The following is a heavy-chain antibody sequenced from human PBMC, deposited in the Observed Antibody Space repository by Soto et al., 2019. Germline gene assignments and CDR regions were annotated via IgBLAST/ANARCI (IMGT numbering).Heavy chain of an antibody. V-gene: IGHV1-8*01. D-gene: IGHD1-1*01. Sequence: QVQLVQSGAEVKNPGASVKVSCKASGYTFTSYDINWVRQAPGQGLEWMVWMNPNSGNTGYAQKVQGRVTMTRNTSASKAYLEVSSLTPDDSAVYYCTIRAGGGGTSVGYWGQGSLVTVSS. CDR1: GYTFTSYD. J-gene: IGHJ4*02. CDR3: TIRAGGGGTSVGY. CDR2: MNPNSGNT.